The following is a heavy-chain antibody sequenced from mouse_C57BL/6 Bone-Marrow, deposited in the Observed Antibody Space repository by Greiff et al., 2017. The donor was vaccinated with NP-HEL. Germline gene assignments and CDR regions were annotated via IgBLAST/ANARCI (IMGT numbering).Heavy chain of an antibody. Sequence: VQLKESGAELVRPGASVKLSCTASGFNIKDDYMHWVKQRPEQGLEWIGWLDPENGDTEYASKFQGKATITADTSSNTAYLQLSSLTSEDTAVYYCTSITTVVNWYFDVWGTGTTVTVSS. D-gene: IGHD1-1*01. CDR1: GFNIKDDY. V-gene: IGHV14-4*01. J-gene: IGHJ1*03. CDR2: LDPENGDT. CDR3: TSITTVVNWYFDV.